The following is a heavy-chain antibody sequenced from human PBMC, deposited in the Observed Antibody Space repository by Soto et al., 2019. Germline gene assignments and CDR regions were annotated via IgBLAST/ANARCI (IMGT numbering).Heavy chain of an antibody. CDR3: ARCPSGYSSSWYYFDY. V-gene: IGHV4-4*07. J-gene: IGHJ4*02. CDR1: GGSISSYF. CDR2: IYASGST. D-gene: IGHD6-13*01. Sequence: SETLSLTCTVSGGSISSYFWSWIRQPAGKGLEWIGRIYASGSTNYNPSLKGRVTMSVDTSKNQFSLKLSPVTAADTAVYYCARCPSGYSSSWYYFDYWGQGALVTVSS.